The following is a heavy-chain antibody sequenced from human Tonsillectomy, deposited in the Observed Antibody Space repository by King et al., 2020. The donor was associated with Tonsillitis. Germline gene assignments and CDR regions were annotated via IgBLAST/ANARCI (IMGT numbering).Heavy chain of an antibody. CDR2: IKPDGSEK. V-gene: IGHV3-7*04. CDR1: EFTFTSSW. CDR3: ARDQAYTSFDY. D-gene: IGHD6-19*01. J-gene: IGHJ4*02. Sequence: VQLVESGGGLVQPGGSLKLSCAASEFTFTSSWMTWVRQAPGKGLQWVATIKPDGSEKYYSDSVKGRFTVSRDNAKNSLDLQMNSLRSEDTAVYYCARDQAYTSFDYWGQGTLVTVSS.